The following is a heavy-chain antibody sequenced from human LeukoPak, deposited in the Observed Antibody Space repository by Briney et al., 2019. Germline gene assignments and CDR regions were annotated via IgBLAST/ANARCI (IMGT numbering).Heavy chain of an antibody. CDR2: INTDGSST. CDR1: GFTFRSYW. V-gene: IGHV3-74*01. Sequence: GSLRLSCAASGFTFRSYWMHWVRQAPGKGLVWVSRINTDGSSTNYADSVKGRFTISRDNAKNTLNLQMNSLRDEDTAVYYCAKNGGPHGMDVWGQGTTVTVSS. CDR3: AKNGGPHGMDV. J-gene: IGHJ6*02. D-gene: IGHD3-16*01.